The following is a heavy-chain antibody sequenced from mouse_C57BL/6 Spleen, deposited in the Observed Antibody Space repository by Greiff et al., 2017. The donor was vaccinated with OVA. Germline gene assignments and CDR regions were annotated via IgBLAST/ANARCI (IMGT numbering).Heavy chain of an antibody. CDR3: ARKTTVVSFDY. Sequence: DVHLVESGGGLVKPGGSLKLSCAASGFTFSDYGMHWVRQAPEKGLEWVAYISSGSSTIYYADTVKGRFTISRDNAKNTLFLQMTSLRSEDTAMYYCARKTTVVSFDYWGQGTTLTVSS. J-gene: IGHJ2*01. CDR1: GFTFSDYG. V-gene: IGHV5-17*01. CDR2: ISSGSSTI. D-gene: IGHD1-1*01.